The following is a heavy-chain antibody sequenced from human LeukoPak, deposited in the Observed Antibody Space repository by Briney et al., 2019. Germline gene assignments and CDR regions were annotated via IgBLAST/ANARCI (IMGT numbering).Heavy chain of an antibody. Sequence: PGGSLRLSCAASRFTFSSYSMNWVRQAPGKGLEWVSYISSSNSTIYYADSVKGRFTISRDNAKNSLYLQMNSLRAEDTAVYYCARERLYYYGSGSYPKGAFDIWGQGTMVTVSS. CDR2: ISSSNSTI. CDR3: ARERLYYYGSGSYPKGAFDI. CDR1: RFTFSSYS. J-gene: IGHJ3*02. V-gene: IGHV3-48*01. D-gene: IGHD3-10*01.